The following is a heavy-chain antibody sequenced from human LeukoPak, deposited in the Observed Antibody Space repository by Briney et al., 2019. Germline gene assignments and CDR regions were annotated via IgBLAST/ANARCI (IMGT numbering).Heavy chain of an antibody. CDR3: ARVLPHRLNWFDP. CDR1: GFNFDDNG. D-gene: IGHD3-10*01. CDR2: IYSGGGT. Sequence: GGSLRLSCAASGFNFDDNGMSWVRQTPGKGLEWVSVIYSGGGTYYADSVKGRFTISRDNSKNTLYLQMNSLRAEDTAVYYCARVLPHRLNWFDPWGQGTLVTVSS. J-gene: IGHJ5*02. V-gene: IGHV3-66*01.